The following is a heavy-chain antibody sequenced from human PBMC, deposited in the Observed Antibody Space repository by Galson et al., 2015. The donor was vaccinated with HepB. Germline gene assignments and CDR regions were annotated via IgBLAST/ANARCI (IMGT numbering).Heavy chain of an antibody. J-gene: IGHJ5*02. Sequence: QSGAEVKKPGESLRISCKGYGYRFTSYWISWVRQMPGKGLEWMGKIDPSDSYINYNPSFQGHVTISADMSINTAYLQWSSLKASDTAIYYCAGAEKTYPNWFDPWGQGTLVTVSS. V-gene: IGHV5-10-1*01. CDR3: AGAEKTYPNWFDP. D-gene: IGHD3-16*01. CDR1: GYRFTSYW. CDR2: IDPSDSYI.